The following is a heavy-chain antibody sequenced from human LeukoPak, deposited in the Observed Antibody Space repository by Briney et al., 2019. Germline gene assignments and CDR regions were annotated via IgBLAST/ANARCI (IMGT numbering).Heavy chain of an antibody. D-gene: IGHD6-13*01. CDR1: GFTFSSYA. CDR3: ARIAAAGTFDY. CDR2: INPSGGST. V-gene: IGHV1-46*01. Sequence: GGSLRLSCAASGFTFSSYAMHWVRQAPGQGLEWMGIINPSGGSTSYAQKFQGRVTMTRDTSTSTVYMELSSLRSEDTAVYYCARIAAAGTFDYWGQGTLVTVSS. J-gene: IGHJ4*02.